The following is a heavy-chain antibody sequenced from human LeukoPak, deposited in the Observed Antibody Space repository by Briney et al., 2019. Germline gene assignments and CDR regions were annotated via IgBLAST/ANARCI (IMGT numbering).Heavy chain of an antibody. CDR3: ARSVPPHYYYYYGMDV. CDR1: GGTFSSYA. Sequence: ASVKVSCEASGGTFSSYAISWVRQAPGQGLEWMGRIIPILGIANYAQKFQGRVTITADKSTSTAYMELSSLRSEDTAVYYCARSVPPHYYYYYGMDVWGQGTTVTVSS. J-gene: IGHJ6*02. D-gene: IGHD1-1*01. CDR2: IIPILGIA. V-gene: IGHV1-69*04.